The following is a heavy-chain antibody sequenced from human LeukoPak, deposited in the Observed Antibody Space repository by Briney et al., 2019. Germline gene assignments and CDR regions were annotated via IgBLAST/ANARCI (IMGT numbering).Heavy chain of an antibody. CDR2: RSVFNGYT. J-gene: IGHJ6*02. Sequence: ASVKISCRASGYTFTDHGITWGRQDPGRGFEWVGWRSVFNGYTNSAPRFQERVTMTTDASTRTAYMEMRGLQYDDTAVYYCARAIGRVDYSGVDVWGQGTTVIASS. CDR1: GYTFTDHG. D-gene: IGHD2-15*01. V-gene: IGHV1-18*01. CDR3: ARAIGRVDYSGVDV.